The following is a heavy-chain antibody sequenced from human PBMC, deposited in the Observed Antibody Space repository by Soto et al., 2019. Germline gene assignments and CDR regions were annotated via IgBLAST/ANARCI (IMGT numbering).Heavy chain of an antibody. V-gene: IGHV5-51*01. CDR1: GYRFPPTL. Sequence: DSLQISCKFGGYRFPPTLSAWVLRLPGKGLEHMGLIYPGDSDAMYSPSFQGQFTISADKSISTAYLQWDSLKASDTAVYYCANKLMVILGSGFDIWGQGTMVTVSS. CDR2: IYPGDSDA. CDR3: ANKLMVILGSGFDI. J-gene: IGHJ3*02. D-gene: IGHD2-21*01.